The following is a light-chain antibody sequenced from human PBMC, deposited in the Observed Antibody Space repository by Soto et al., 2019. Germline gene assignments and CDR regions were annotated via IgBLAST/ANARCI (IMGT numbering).Light chain of an antibody. Sequence: DVQMTQFPSTLYASVGDRVTITCRASQSISYWLAWYQQKPGKAPNLLIYKASSLESGVPSRFSGSGSGTEFTLTITHLQPDDFATYYCRHYNTYSPPYTFGQGTKLEIK. CDR1: QSISYW. CDR3: RHYNTYSPPYT. J-gene: IGKJ2*01. V-gene: IGKV1-5*03. CDR2: KAS.